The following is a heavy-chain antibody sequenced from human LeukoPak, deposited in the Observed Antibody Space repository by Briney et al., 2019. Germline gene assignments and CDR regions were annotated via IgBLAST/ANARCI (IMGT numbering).Heavy chain of an antibody. V-gene: IGHV3-23*01. D-gene: IGHD5-12*01. CDR1: QFTFSSYA. CDR2: ISSIGGST. CDR3: ARESGYAVGDY. J-gene: IGHJ4*02. Sequence: GGSLRLSCAASQFTFSSYAMSWVRQAPGKGLEWVSGISSIGGSTVYADSVQGRFTISRDNSKNALYLQMNSLRAEDTAVYYCARESGYAVGDYWGQGTLVTVSS.